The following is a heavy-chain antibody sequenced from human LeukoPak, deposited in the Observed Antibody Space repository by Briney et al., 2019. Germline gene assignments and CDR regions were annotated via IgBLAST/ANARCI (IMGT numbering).Heavy chain of an antibody. CDR3: ARGDPIYDFWSGGDY. D-gene: IGHD3-3*01. Sequence: GGSLRLSCVASGFTFNTYSTNWVRQAPGKGLEWVSSITSSSSYIYYADSVKGRFTISRDNAKNSLYLQMNSLRAEDTAVYYCARGDPIYDFWSGGDYWGQGSLVTVSS. V-gene: IGHV3-21*01. CDR2: ITSSSSYI. J-gene: IGHJ4*02. CDR1: GFTFNTYS.